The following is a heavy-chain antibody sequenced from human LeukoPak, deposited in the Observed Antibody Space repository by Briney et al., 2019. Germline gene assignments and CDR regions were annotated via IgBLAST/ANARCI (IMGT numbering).Heavy chain of an antibody. Sequence: ASVKVSCKASGYTFTSYDINWVRQATGQGLERMGWMNPNSGNTGYAQKFQGRVTMTRNTSISTAYMELSSLRSEDTAVYYCARLYDSKALDYYYYMDVWGKGTTVTVSS. V-gene: IGHV1-8*01. CDR1: GYTFTSYD. D-gene: IGHD3-22*01. CDR3: ARLYDSKALDYYYYMDV. CDR2: MNPNSGNT. J-gene: IGHJ6*03.